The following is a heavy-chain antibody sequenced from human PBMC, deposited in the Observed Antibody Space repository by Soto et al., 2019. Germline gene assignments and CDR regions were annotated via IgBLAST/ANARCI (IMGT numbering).Heavy chain of an antibody. CDR1: GYTFTGYY. Sequence: ASVKVSCKASGYTFTGYYMHWVRLAPGQGLEWMGWISAYNGDKKYAQNVQGRVTLTTDTSTSTAYMEMRTLRSDDTAAYYCARDGPHIPAVGDVWGQGTTVTVS. J-gene: IGHJ6*02. CDR2: ISAYNGDK. V-gene: IGHV1-18*01. CDR3: ARDGPHIPAVGDV. D-gene: IGHD6-13*01.